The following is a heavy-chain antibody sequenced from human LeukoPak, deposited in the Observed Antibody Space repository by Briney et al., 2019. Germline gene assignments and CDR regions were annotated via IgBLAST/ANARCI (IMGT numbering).Heavy chain of an antibody. V-gene: IGHV4-34*01. CDR1: GGSFSGYY. CDR2: INHSGST. D-gene: IGHD6-13*01. CDR3: ARTKIGQQLAYYYYYMDV. J-gene: IGHJ6*03. Sequence: SETLSLTCAVYGGSFSGYYWSWIRQPPGKGLEWIGEINHSGSTNYNPSLKSRVTMSVDTSKNQFSLKLSSVTAADTAVYYCARTKIGQQLAYYYYYMDVWGRGTTVTVSS.